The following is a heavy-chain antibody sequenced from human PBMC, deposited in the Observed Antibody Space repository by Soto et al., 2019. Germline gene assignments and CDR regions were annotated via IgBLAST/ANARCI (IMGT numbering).Heavy chain of an antibody. V-gene: IGHV2-26*01. Sequence: QVTLKESGPVLVKSTETLTLRCTVSGLSITDSEMGVSWIRQPPGQPLEWLAHIDSSGEKSYRTFLKSRLAISKDTSKSQIVLNMTNMDPADTATYYCARRHLAVAVSPWFDPWGQGIPVTVSS. CDR2: IDSSGEK. D-gene: IGHD6-19*01. CDR1: GLSITDSEMG. CDR3: ARRHLAVAVSPWFDP. J-gene: IGHJ5*02.